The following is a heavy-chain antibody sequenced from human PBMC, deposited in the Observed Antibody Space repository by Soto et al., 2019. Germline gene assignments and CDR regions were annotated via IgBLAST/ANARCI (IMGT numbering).Heavy chain of an antibody. J-gene: IGHJ4*02. CDR1: GFTFSSYG. D-gene: IGHD1-26*01. V-gene: IGHV3-30*18. CDR3: AKDRGSGSYSNYFDS. Sequence: GGSLRLSCAASGFTFSSYGMHWARQAPGKGPEWVAVISYDGSNKYYADSVKGRFTITRDKSKDTLYLQMNSLRAEDTSVYYCAKDRGSGSYSNYFDSWGQGTLVTGSS. CDR2: ISYDGSNK.